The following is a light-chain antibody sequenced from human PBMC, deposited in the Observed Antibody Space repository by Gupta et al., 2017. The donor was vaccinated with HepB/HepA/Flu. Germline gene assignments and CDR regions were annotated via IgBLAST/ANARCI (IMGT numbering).Light chain of an antibody. J-gene: IGKJ1*01. Sequence: ENHMTQFPSYLSASVGDRVTITSRASQSISSYLNWYQRKPGKAPKLLIYAASSLQSGVPSRVRGRGSGTDCTLTLRTLRTQDFVNFSCTNRYRTSRETFGQGTKLEIK. CDR1: QSISSY. V-gene: IGKV1-39*01. CDR2: AAS. CDR3: TNRYRTSRET.